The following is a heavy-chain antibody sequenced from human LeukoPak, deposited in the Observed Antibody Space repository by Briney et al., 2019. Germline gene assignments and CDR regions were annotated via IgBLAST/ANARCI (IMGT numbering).Heavy chain of an antibody. CDR2: ISSSSSTI. CDR3: ARDSGYSYGPDYYYYYMDV. CDR1: GFTFSSYG. Sequence: GGSLRLSCAASGFTFSSYGMHWVRQAPGKGLEWVSYISSSSSTIYYADSVKGRFTISRDNAKNSLYLQMNSLRAEDTAVYYCARDSGYSYGPDYYYYYMDVWGKGTTVTVSS. J-gene: IGHJ6*03. V-gene: IGHV3-48*01. D-gene: IGHD5-18*01.